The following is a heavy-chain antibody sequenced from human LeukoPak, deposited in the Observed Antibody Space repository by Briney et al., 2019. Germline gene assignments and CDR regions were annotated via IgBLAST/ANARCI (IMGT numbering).Heavy chain of an antibody. CDR1: GFTFSSYS. J-gene: IGHJ4*02. D-gene: IGHD3-22*01. V-gene: IGHV3-21*01. Sequence: PGRSLRLSCAAFGFTFSSYSMNWVRQAPGKGLEWVSSISSSSSCIYYADSVKGRFTISRDNAKNSLYLQMNSLRAEDTAVYYCARDSDSSGYCDYWGQGALVTVSS. CDR2: ISSSSSCI. CDR3: ARDSDSSGYCDY.